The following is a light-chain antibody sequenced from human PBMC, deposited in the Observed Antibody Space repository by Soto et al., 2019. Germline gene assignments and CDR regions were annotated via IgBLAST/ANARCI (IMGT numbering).Light chain of an antibody. CDR1: QNVANY. CDR3: QQRSNWPPIT. Sequence: EIVLTQSPATLSLSPGDRATLSCRASQNVANYLDWYQQKPGQAPRLLIYESSNRATGIAARFSGSGSGTDFTLTISSLEPEDFAVYYCQQRSNWPPITFGQGTRLEIK. CDR2: ESS. V-gene: IGKV3-11*01. J-gene: IGKJ5*01.